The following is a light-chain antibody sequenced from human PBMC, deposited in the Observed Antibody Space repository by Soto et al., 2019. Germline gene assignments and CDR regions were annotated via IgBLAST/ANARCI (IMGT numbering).Light chain of an antibody. Sequence: QSVLTQPPSASGTPGHRVTISCSGSSSNIGSNYVYWYQQLTGTAPKLLIYRNNQRPSGVPDRFSGSKSGTSASLAISGLRSEDEADYYCAAWDDSLSGCYVFGTGTKLTVL. CDR2: RNN. J-gene: IGLJ1*01. CDR3: AAWDDSLSGCYV. V-gene: IGLV1-47*01. CDR1: SSNIGSNY.